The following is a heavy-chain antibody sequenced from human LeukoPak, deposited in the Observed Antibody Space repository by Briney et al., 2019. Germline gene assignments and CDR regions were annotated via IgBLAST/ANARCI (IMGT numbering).Heavy chain of an antibody. CDR1: GFTFSDYY. V-gene: IGHV3-11*01. CDR2: ISSSGSTI. Sequence: GGSLRLSCAASGFTFSDYYMTWIRQAPGKGLEWVPYISSSGSTIFYADSVKGRFTISRDNAKNSLYLQMNSLRAEDTAVYYCAKRPDCSTTSCFRFEYWGQGTLVTVSS. D-gene: IGHD2-2*01. J-gene: IGHJ4*02. CDR3: AKRPDCSTTSCFRFEY.